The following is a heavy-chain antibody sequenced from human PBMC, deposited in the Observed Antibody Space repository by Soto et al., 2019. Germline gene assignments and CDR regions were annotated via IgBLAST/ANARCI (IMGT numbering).Heavy chain of an antibody. CDR1: GFTFNNYG. V-gene: IGHV3-33*01. CDR2: TWYDGTNK. J-gene: IGHJ6*02. CDR3: ARDRVGVAVGCDFAMDV. D-gene: IGHD6-19*01. Sequence: GGSMRLSCAASGFTFNNYGIHWVRQAPGKGLEWVAATWYDGTNKYYVDSVKGRFTISRDNSKNTLYLKMDSLRVEDTGVYYCARDRVGVAVGCDFAMDVWGQGTTVTV.